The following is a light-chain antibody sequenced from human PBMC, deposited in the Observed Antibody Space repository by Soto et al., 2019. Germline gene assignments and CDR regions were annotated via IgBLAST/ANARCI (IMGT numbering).Light chain of an antibody. V-gene: IGLV1-40*01. J-gene: IGLJ1*01. CDR1: SSNIGAGYD. CDR3: QSYDSSLSGYV. CDR2: GNS. Sequence: QSVLTQPPSVSGAPGQRVTISCTGSSSNIGAGYDVHWYQQLPGTAPKLLIYGNSNRPSGVPERFSGSKSGTSAPLAITGLQAEDEADYYCQSYDSSLSGYVFEAGTKLTVL.